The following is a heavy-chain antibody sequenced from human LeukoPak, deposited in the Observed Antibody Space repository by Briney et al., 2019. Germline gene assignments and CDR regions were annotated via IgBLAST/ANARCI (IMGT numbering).Heavy chain of an antibody. J-gene: IGHJ6*03. D-gene: IGHD5-18*01. V-gene: IGHV4-39*02. Sequence: TSETLSLTCTVSGGSISSSSYYWGWIRQPPGKGLEWIGSIYYSGSTYYNPSLKSRVTISVDTSKNQFSLKLSSVTAADTAVYYCAREYSYGLEDYYYYMDVWGKGTTVTVSS. CDR2: IYYSGST. CDR1: GGSISSSSYY. CDR3: AREYSYGLEDYYYYMDV.